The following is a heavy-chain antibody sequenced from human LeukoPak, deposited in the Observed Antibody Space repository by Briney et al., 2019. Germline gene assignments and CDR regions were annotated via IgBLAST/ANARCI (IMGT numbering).Heavy chain of an antibody. V-gene: IGHV1-2*02. J-gene: IGHJ6*03. Sequence: ASVKVSCKASGYTFTSYYIHWVRQAPGQGLEWMGWINPNSDGRNYAQKFQGRVTMTWDTSISTAYMALSSLTSDDTAVFFCARTPMGGHFYMDVWGKGTAVIVSS. CDR3: ARTPMGGHFYMDV. CDR2: INPNSDGR. CDR1: GYTFTSYY. D-gene: IGHD2-15*01.